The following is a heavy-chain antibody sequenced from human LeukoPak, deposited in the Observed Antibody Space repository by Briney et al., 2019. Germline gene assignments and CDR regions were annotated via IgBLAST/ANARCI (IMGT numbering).Heavy chain of an antibody. CDR2: IKQDGSEK. V-gene: IGHV3-7*01. Sequence: PGGSLRLSCAASGFSFSTDWMSWVRQAPGKGLEWVANIKQDGSEKFYVDSVKGRFTISRDNAKNSLYLQMSSLRAEDTAVYYCASAAGPFDHWGRGTLVTVSS. CDR1: GFSFSTDW. CDR3: ASAAGPFDH. J-gene: IGHJ4*02. D-gene: IGHD6-13*01.